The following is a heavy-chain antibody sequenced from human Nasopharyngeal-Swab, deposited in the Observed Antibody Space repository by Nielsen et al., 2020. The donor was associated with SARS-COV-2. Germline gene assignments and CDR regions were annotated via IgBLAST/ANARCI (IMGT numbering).Heavy chain of an antibody. D-gene: IGHD2-21*01. J-gene: IGHJ4*02. Sequence: GSLRLSCTVSGYSISSGYYWGWIRQPPGKGLEWIASIYHSGNTYYNTSLKSRVTISVDTSKNQFSLKLNSVTAADTALYFCVHLWLPGFWGQGTLVTVSS. CDR3: VHLWLPGF. CDR1: GYSISSGYY. CDR2: IYHSGNT. V-gene: IGHV4-38-2*02.